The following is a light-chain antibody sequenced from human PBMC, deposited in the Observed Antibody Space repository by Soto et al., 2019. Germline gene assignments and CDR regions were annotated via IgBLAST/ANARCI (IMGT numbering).Light chain of an antibody. CDR3: QVWDSSSDHSYV. J-gene: IGLJ1*01. V-gene: IGLV3-21*02. Sequence: SYELTQPPSVSVAPGQTARITFGGNNIGSKSVHWYQQKPGQAPVLVVYDDSDRPSGIPERFSGSNSGNTAPLTISRVEPGDEADYDCQVWDSSSDHSYVFGTGSKVIVL. CDR1: NIGSKS. CDR2: DDS.